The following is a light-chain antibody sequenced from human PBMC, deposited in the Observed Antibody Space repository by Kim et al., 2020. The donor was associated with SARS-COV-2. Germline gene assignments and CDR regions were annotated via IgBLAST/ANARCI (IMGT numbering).Light chain of an antibody. Sequence: DIQLTQSPSSLSASLGDRVIITCRASEDISESLTWYQQKPGKAPKLLLYAASRLENGVPGRFAGDGSGTDYTLTINSLQPEDFAVYYCHQHYRTPITFGQGTRLEIK. CDR1: EDISES. CDR3: HQHYRTPIT. CDR2: AAS. J-gene: IGKJ5*01. V-gene: IGKV1-NL1*01.